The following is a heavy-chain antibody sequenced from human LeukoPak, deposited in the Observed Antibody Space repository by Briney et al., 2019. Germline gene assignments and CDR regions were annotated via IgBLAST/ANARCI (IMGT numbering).Heavy chain of an antibody. V-gene: IGHV6-1*01. D-gene: IGHD6-19*01. CDR1: GDSVSSNSAA. Sequence: SQTLSLTCAISGDSVSSNSAAWNWIRRSPSRGLEWLGRTYYRSKWSNDYAVSVKSRITINPDTSKNQFSLQLNSVTPEDTAVYYCARQYSSGWSYYYGLDVWGQGTTVTVSS. J-gene: IGHJ6*02. CDR2: TYYRSKWSN. CDR3: ARQYSSGWSYYYGLDV.